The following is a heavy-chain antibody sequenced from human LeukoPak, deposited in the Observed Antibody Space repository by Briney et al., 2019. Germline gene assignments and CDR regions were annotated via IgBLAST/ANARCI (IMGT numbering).Heavy chain of an antibody. Sequence: SETLSLTCSVSGGSVRGRDYFWGWIRQAPGKGLERIANIYYSGNTFYNPSLKSRVSIFVESSKNHLSLNFTSVTAADTAVYYCARSNIGEDAFDIWGQGTMVTVSS. V-gene: IGHV4-39*02. J-gene: IGHJ3*02. CDR1: GGSVRGRDYF. CDR3: ARSNIGEDAFDI. D-gene: IGHD2/OR15-2a*01. CDR2: IYYSGNT.